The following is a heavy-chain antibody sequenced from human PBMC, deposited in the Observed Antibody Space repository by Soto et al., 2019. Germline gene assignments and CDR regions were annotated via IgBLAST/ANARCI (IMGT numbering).Heavy chain of an antibody. CDR3: ARDRGYGDYAEYFQH. Sequence: PGGSLRLSCAASGFTFSDYYMSWIRQAPGKGLEWVSYISSSGSTIYYADSVKGRFTISRDNAKNSLYLQMNSLRAEDTAVYYCARDRGYGDYAEYFQHWGQGTLVTVSS. J-gene: IGHJ1*01. V-gene: IGHV3-11*01. CDR1: GFTFSDYY. CDR2: ISSSGSTI. D-gene: IGHD4-17*01.